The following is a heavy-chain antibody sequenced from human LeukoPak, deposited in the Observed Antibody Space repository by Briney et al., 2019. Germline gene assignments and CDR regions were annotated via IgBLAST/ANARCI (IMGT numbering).Heavy chain of an antibody. CDR2: ISWNSGSI. CDR1: GFTFDDYA. CDR3: AKGRGITIFGVVIH. Sequence: GGSLRLSCAASGFTFDDYAMHWVRQAPGKGLEWVSGISWNSGSIGYADSVKGRFTISRDNAKNSLYLQMNSLRAEDMVLYYCAKGRGITIFGVVIHWGQGTLVTVSS. J-gene: IGHJ4*02. D-gene: IGHD3-3*01. V-gene: IGHV3-9*03.